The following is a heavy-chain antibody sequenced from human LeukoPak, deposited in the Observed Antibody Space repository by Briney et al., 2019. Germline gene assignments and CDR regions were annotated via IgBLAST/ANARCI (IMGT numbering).Heavy chain of an antibody. J-gene: IGHJ4*02. Sequence: SETLPLTCTVSGGSISSYYWSWIRQPPGKGLEWIGYIYYSGSTNYNPSLKSRVTISVDTSKNQFSLKLSSVTAADTAVYYCARDGGSGWYDYWGQGTLVTVSS. D-gene: IGHD6-19*01. CDR2: IYYSGST. V-gene: IGHV4-59*01. CDR3: ARDGGSGWYDY. CDR1: GGSISSYY.